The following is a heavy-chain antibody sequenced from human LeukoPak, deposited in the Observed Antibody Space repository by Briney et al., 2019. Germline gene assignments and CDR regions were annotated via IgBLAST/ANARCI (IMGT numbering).Heavy chain of an antibody. V-gene: IGHV3-23*01. D-gene: IGHD4-11*01. Sequence: ASLRLSCAASGFTFSSYAMSWVRQAPGKRLEWVSAISGSAGSTYYADSVKGRITISRDNYKNPLYLQKNSLSADDTAVYCCAREFGVTTYYYYYMDVWGKGTTVTVSS. J-gene: IGHJ6*03. CDR1: GFTFSSYA. CDR2: ISGSAGST. CDR3: AREFGVTTYYYYYMDV.